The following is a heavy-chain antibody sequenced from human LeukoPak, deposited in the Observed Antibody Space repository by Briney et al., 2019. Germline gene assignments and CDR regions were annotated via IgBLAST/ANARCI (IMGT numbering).Heavy chain of an antibody. V-gene: IGHV3-23*01. CDR3: AKFNFRYSSSWYAFDY. J-gene: IGHJ4*02. D-gene: IGHD6-13*01. CDR1: GFTFSSYA. CDR2: ISGSGGST. Sequence: PGGSLRLSCAASGFTFSSYAMSWVRQAPGKGLEWVSAISGSGGSTYYADSVKGRFTISRDNSKNTLYLQMNSLRAGDTAVYYCAKFNFRYSSSWYAFDYWGQGTLVTVSS.